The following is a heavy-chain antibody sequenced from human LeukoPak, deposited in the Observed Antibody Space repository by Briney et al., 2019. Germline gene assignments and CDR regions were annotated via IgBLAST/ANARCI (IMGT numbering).Heavy chain of an antibody. CDR3: ESRPYASGMFDP. CDR2: VYYSGST. J-gene: IGHJ5*02. V-gene: IGHV4-39*01. D-gene: IGHD3-10*01. CDR1: CGSTSTSGYF. Sequence: SETPSHTCTVSCGSTSTSGYFWGWIRHPPRKGLGWIGIVYYSGSTYYKPSLKSRVTISVDTSKNPLFLQMNSVTAADTAVYYCESRPYASGMFDPWGEGTLVTVSS.